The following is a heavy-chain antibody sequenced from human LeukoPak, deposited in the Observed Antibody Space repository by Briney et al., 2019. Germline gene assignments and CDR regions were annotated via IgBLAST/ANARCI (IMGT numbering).Heavy chain of an antibody. Sequence: GRSLRLSCAASGFTFSSYAMHWVRQAPGKGLEWVAVISYDGSNKYYADSVKGRFTISRDNSKNTLYLQMNSLRAEDTAVYYCARAPTVLVGYCSSSSCQADYWGQGTLVTVSS. CDR2: ISYDGSNK. CDR1: GFTFSSYA. V-gene: IGHV3-30-3*01. J-gene: IGHJ4*02. CDR3: ARAPTVLVGYCSSSSCQADY. D-gene: IGHD2-2*01.